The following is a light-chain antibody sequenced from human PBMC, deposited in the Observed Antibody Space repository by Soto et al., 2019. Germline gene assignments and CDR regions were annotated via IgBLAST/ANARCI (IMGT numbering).Light chain of an antibody. CDR3: AAWDGALSSVL. V-gene: IGLV1-44*01. Sequence: QAVVTQPPSASGTPGQRVTISCSGSSSNIGSNAVNWYQQLPGTAPKLLIYSNNQRPSGVPDRFSGSKSGTSASLAISGLQSEDEADYYCAAWDGALSSVLFGGGTQLTVL. J-gene: IGLJ2*01. CDR2: SNN. CDR1: SSNIGSNA.